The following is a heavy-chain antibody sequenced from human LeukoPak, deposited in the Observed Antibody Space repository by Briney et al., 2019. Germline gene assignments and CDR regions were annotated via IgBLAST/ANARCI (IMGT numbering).Heavy chain of an antibody. V-gene: IGHV3-7*01. CDR1: GFTFSRYW. CDR3: VREARESGGFDY. Sequence: GGSLRLSCAGSGFTFSRYWMSWVRQAPGKGLEWVANIKQGGSERYYVDSVKGRFTISRDNAKNSLYLQMNSLRAEDTAVYYCVREARESGGFDYWGQGTLVTVSS. J-gene: IGHJ4*02. D-gene: IGHD5-24*01. CDR2: IKQGGSER.